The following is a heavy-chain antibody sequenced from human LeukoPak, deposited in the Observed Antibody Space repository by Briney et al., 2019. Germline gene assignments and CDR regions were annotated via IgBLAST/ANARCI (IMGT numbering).Heavy chain of an antibody. CDR1: GGTFSSYT. CDR3: ARDRRFDFWSGYSMPVSPRALGGQYSWFDP. V-gene: IGHV1-69*04. J-gene: IGHJ5*02. D-gene: IGHD3-3*01. CDR2: IIPILGIA. Sequence: SVKVSCKASGGTFSSYTISWVRQAPGRGLEWMGRIIPILGIAKYAQKFQGRVTITADKSTSTAYMKLSSLRSEDTAVYYCARDRRFDFWSGYSMPVSPRALGGQYSWFDPWGQGTLVTVSS.